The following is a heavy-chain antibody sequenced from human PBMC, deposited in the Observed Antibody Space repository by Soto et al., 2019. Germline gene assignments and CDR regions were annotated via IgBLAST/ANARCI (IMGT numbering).Heavy chain of an antibody. CDR2: ISYDGSNK. CDR1: GFTFSSYG. V-gene: IGHV3-30*18. D-gene: IGHD4-17*01. CDR3: AKSTVTRGYYYGMDV. J-gene: IGHJ6*02. Sequence: PGGSLRLSCAVSGFTFSSYGMHWVRQAPGKGLEWVAVISYDGSNKYYADSVKGRFTTSRDNSKNTLYLQMNSLRAEDTAVYYCAKSTVTRGYYYGMDVWGQGTTVTVSS.